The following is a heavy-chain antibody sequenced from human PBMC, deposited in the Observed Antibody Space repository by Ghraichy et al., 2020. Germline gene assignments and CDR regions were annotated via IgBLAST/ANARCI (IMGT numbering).Heavy chain of an antibody. CDR3: ARDTRYDILTGSLDA. Sequence: GGSLRLSCAASGFSFSSYEMNWVRQAPGKGLEWVSYISSSGSTIYYADSVTGRFTISRDNAQNSLFLQMNSLRAEDTAVYYCARDTRYDILTGSLDAWGQGTLVTVSS. D-gene: IGHD3-9*01. CDR2: ISSSGSTI. J-gene: IGHJ5*02. CDR1: GFSFSSYE. V-gene: IGHV3-48*03.